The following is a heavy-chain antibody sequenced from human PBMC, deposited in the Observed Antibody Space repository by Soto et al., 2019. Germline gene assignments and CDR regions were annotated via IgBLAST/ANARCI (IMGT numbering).Heavy chain of an antibody. CDR2: INPNSGGT. J-gene: IGHJ5*02. V-gene: IGHV1-2*04. Sequence: QVQLVQSGAEVKKPGASVKVSCKASGYTFTGYYMHWVRQAPGQGLEWMGWINPNSGGTNYAQKFQGWVTMTRDTSISTAYMELSRLRSDDTAVYYCARSPYYDFWSGSSCFDPWGQGTLVTVSS. D-gene: IGHD3-3*01. CDR3: ARSPYYDFWSGSSCFDP. CDR1: GYTFTGYY.